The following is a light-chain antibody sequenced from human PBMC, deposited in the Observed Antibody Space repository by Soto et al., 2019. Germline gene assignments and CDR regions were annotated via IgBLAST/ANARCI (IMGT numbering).Light chain of an antibody. J-gene: IGKJ4*01. CDR1: QSVSSY. CDR3: QHRSNWPPLT. CDR2: DAS. V-gene: IGKV3-11*01. Sequence: EIVLTQSPATLSLSPGERATLSCRASQSVSSYLAWYQQKPGQAPRLLIYDASNRATGIPARLSGSGSGTDFTLTISSLEPEDFAVYYCQHRSNWPPLTFGGGTKVEIK.